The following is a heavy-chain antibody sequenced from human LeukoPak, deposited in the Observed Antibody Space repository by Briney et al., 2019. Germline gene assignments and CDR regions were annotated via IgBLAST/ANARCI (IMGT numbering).Heavy chain of an antibody. CDR1: GYTFTSYD. D-gene: IGHD2-15*01. V-gene: IGHV1-8*01. CDR2: KNPNSGNT. J-gene: IGHJ4*02. Sequence: ASVKVSCKASGYTFTSYDINWVRQATGQGLEWMGWKNPNSGNTGYAQKFQGRVTMTRNTSISTAYMELSSLRSEDTAVYYCARERVVVAAFFDYWGQGTLVTVSS. CDR3: ARERVVVAAFFDY.